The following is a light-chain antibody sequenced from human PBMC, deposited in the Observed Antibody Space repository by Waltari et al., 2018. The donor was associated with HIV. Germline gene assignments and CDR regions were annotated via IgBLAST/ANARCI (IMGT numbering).Light chain of an antibody. J-gene: IGLJ1*01. CDR3: QSYDSSLSGSYV. Sequence: QSILTQPPSVSGAPGQRVIISCTGSSSNIGAGYEVHWYQQLPGRAPKLLIFGNTNRPSGVPDRFSGSKSGASASLAITGLQADDEADYFCQSYDSSLSGSYVFGSGTKVTVL. CDR1: SSNIGAGYE. CDR2: GNT. V-gene: IGLV1-40*01.